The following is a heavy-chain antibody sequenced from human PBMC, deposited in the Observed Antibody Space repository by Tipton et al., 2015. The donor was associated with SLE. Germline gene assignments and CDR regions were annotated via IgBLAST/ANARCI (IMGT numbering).Heavy chain of an antibody. CDR1: GYTFTGYY. CDR3: ARDRGAPNWNDQWNCRFDP. Sequence: QLVQSGAEVKKPGASVKVSRKASGYTFTGYYLHWVRQAPGQGLEWMGWIHPNSGATHYAQKFQGRVTMTRDTSIGTAFMEVISLTSDDTAVYYCARDRGAPNWNDQWNCRFDPWGQGTLVTVSS. J-gene: IGHJ5*02. D-gene: IGHD1-20*01. V-gene: IGHV1-2*02. CDR2: IHPNSGAT.